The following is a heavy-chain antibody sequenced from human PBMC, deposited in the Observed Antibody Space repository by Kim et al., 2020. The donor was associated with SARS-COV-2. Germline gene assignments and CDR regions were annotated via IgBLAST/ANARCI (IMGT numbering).Heavy chain of an antibody. D-gene: IGHD3-22*01. J-gene: IGHJ3*02. V-gene: IGHV3-53*01. CDR3: ARFRGPEYYYDSSGYSLDAFDI. Sequence: GGSLRLSCAASGFTVSSNYMSWVRQAPGKGLEWVSVIYSGGSTYYADSVKGRFTISRDNSKNTLYLQMNSLRAEDTAVYYCARFRGPEYYYDSSGYSLDAFDIWGQGTMVTGSS. CDR1: GFTVSSNY. CDR2: IYSGGST.